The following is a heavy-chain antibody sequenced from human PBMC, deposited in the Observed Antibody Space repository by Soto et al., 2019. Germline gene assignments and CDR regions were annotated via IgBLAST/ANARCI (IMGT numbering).Heavy chain of an antibody. CDR3: ARDRAYNCFDF. D-gene: IGHD2-21*01. CDR1: GFTFSTSW. V-gene: IGHV3-7*01. J-gene: IGHJ4*02. CDR2: IKEDGSVK. Sequence: GGSLRLSCAASGFTFSTSWMTWVRQAPGKGLEWLANIKEDGSVKNYVDSVRGRLTISRDNAKNSLYLQVDSLRAEDTAVYYCARDRAYNCFDFWGQGTLVTVS.